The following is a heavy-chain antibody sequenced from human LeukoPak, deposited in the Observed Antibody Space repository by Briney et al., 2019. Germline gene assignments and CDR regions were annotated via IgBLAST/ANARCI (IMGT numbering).Heavy chain of an antibody. V-gene: IGHV4-4*07. CDR2: IYSSGST. Sequence: SETLSLTCSVSAGSISSYYWSWIRQPAGKGLEWIGRIYSSGSTNYNPSLKSRVTMSVDTSKNQFSLKLSSVTAADTAVYYCAGTAYHYFDYWGQGTLVTVSS. J-gene: IGHJ4*02. CDR1: AGSISSYY. D-gene: IGHD3-16*01. CDR3: AGTAYHYFDY.